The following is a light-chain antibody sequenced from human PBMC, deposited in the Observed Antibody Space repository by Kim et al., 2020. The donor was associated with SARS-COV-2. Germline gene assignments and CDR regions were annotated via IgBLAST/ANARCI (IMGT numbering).Light chain of an antibody. J-gene: IGLJ3*02. CDR3: QVWDSSSDHRGV. CDR2: YDS. CDR1: NIGSKS. V-gene: IGLV3-21*04. Sequence: PGRTARITCGGNNIGSKSVHWYQQKPAQAPVLVIYYDSDRPSGIPERFSGSNSGNTATLTISRVEAGDEADYYCQVWDSSSDHRGVFGGGTQLTVL.